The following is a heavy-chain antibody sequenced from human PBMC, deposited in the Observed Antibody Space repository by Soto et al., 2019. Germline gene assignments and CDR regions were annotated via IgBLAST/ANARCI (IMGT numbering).Heavy chain of an antibody. Sequence: SETLSLTCTVSGGCISSYYWTWVRQAPGKGLEWIGYIYNSGTTYYNPSLKSRVTMSVDTSKNQFSLTLNSVTAADTATYYCARGGISHWAYFYYMDVWDRGTTVTVSS. CDR3: ARGGISHWAYFYYMDV. J-gene: IGHJ6*03. CDR2: IYNSGTT. V-gene: IGHV4-59*12. CDR1: GGCISSYY. D-gene: IGHD3-16*01.